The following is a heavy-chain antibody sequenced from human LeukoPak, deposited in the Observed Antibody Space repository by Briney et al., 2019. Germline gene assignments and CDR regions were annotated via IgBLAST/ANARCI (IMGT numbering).Heavy chain of an antibody. V-gene: IGHV4-59*01. D-gene: IGHD6-19*01. Sequence: PSETLSLTCTVSGGSISSYYWSWIRQSPGKGLEWIGHIYYSGSTKYNPSLKSRVTISVDTSENQFSLKLNSVTAADTAVYYCARDRSSWGYFFDYWGQGTLVTVSS. J-gene: IGHJ4*02. CDR2: IYYSGST. CDR3: ARDRSSWGYFFDY. CDR1: GGSISSYY.